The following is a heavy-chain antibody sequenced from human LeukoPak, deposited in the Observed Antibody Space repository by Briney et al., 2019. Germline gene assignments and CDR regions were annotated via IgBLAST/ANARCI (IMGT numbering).Heavy chain of an antibody. CDR1: GYTFTNYA. Sequence: ASVSVSCKASGYTFTNYAMNWVRRAPGQGLEGMGWIKTNTGKRTYAQGFTERFVFSWDTSVNPAYLQINSLKPEDTAVYFCARDTYCSGGRCYSRVGYWGQGTVVTVSS. CDR2: IKTNTGKR. D-gene: IGHD2-15*01. J-gene: IGHJ4*02. V-gene: IGHV7-4-1*02. CDR3: ARDTYCSGGRCYSRVGY.